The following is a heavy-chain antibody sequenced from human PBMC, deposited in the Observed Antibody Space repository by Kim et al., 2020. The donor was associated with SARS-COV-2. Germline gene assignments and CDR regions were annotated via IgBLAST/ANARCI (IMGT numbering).Heavy chain of an antibody. Sequence: AASVKGRFTISRDNAKNSLYLQMNSLRAEDTAVYYCARRDCSSTSCRVDYWGQGTLVTVSS. V-gene: IGHV3-21*01. CDR3: ARRDCSSTSCRVDY. J-gene: IGHJ4*02. D-gene: IGHD2-2*01.